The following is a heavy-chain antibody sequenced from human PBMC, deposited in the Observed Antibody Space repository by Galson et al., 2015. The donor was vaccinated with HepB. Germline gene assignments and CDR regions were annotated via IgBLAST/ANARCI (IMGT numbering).Heavy chain of an antibody. J-gene: IGHJ4*02. CDR3: ANHYYGSGSYWFDY. D-gene: IGHD3-10*01. Sequence: SVKVSCKVSGYTLTELSMHWVRQAPGKGLEWMGGFDPEDGETIYAQKFQGRVTMTEDTSTDTAYMELSSLRSEDTAVYYCANHYYGSGSYWFDYWGQGTLVTVSS. CDR1: GYTLTELS. V-gene: IGHV1-24*01. CDR2: FDPEDGET.